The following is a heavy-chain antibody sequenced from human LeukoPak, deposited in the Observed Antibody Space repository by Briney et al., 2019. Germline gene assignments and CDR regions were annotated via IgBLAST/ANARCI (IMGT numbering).Heavy chain of an antibody. D-gene: IGHD3/OR15-3a*01. CDR1: GGSISSGSYY. V-gene: IGHV4-61*02. Sequence: PSQTLSLTCTVSGGSISSGSYYWSWIRQPAGKGLEWIGRIYTSGSTNYNPSLKSRVTMSVDTSKNQFSLKLSSVTAADTAVYYCARDLMFLDPRRGGYYYYMDVWGKGTTVTVSS. CDR3: ARDLMFLDPRRGGYYYYMDV. CDR2: IYTSGST. J-gene: IGHJ6*03.